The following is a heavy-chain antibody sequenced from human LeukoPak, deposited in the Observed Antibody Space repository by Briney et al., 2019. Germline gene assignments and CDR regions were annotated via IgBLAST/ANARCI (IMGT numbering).Heavy chain of an antibody. J-gene: IGHJ1*01. CDR3: AKGDTPLVPTDF. CDR2: ISGSGSSS. CDR1: GFNPGFDFHIYA. Sequence: PGGSLRLSCAASGFNPGFDFHIYAMTWVRQAPGKGLEWVSTISGSGSSSDYVASARGRFTISRDNSNKTLFLQMDSLRVEDTARYYCAKGDTPLVPTDFWGQGTLVTVSS. D-gene: IGHD5-18*01. V-gene: IGHV3-23*01.